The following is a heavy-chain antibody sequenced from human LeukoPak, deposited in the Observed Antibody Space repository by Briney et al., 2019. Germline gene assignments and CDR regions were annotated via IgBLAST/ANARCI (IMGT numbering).Heavy chain of an antibody. CDR2: IKQDGSEK. D-gene: IGHD2-21*02. CDR3: ARDGRGYCGGDCFLSWFDP. Sequence: GGSLRLSCAASGFTFSSYWMSWVRQAPGKGLEWVANIKQDGSEKYYVGSVKGRFTISRDNAKNSLYLQMSSLRAEDTAVYYCARDGRGYCGGDCFLSWFDPWGQGTLVTVSS. V-gene: IGHV3-7*01. J-gene: IGHJ5*02. CDR1: GFTFSSYW.